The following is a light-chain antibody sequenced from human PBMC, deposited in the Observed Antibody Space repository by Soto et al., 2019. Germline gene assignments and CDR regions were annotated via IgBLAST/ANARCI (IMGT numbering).Light chain of an antibody. J-gene: IGLJ3*02. V-gene: IGLV1-40*01. CDR2: GNS. CDR3: QSYDSSLTSWV. CDR1: SSNIGAGYD. Sequence: VLTQPPSVSGAPGQRVTISCTESSSNIGAGYDVHWYQQLPGTAPKLLIYGNSNRPSGVPDRFSGSKSGTSASLAITGLQAEDEADYYCQSYDSSLTSWVFGGGTKLTVL.